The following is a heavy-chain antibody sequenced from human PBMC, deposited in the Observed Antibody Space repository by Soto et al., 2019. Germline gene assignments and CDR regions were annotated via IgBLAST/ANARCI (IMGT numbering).Heavy chain of an antibody. CDR1: GFTFSSYG. D-gene: IGHD6-13*01. V-gene: IGHV3-30*18. CDR3: AKLAAAGTVDY. Sequence: QVQLVESGGGVVQPGRSLRLSCAASGFTFSSYGMHWVRQAPGKGLEWVAVISYDGSNKYYADSVKGRFTISRDNSKNTLYLQMNSLRAEDTAVYYCAKLAAAGTVDYWGQGTLVTVFS. CDR2: ISYDGSNK. J-gene: IGHJ4*02.